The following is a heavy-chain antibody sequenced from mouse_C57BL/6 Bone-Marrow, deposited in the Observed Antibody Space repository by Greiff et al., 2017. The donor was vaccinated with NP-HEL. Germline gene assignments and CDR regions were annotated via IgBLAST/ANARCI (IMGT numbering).Heavy chain of an antibody. CDR3: TRGNYVGWFAY. Sequence: EVQLQQSGAELVRPGASVKLSCTASGFNITDDYMHWVKQRPEQGLEWIGWIDPENGDTEYASKFQGKATITADTSSNTAYLQLSSLTSEDTAVYYCTRGNYVGWFAYWGQGTLVTVSA. CDR2: IDPENGDT. CDR1: GFNITDDY. V-gene: IGHV14-4*01. D-gene: IGHD2-1*01. J-gene: IGHJ3*01.